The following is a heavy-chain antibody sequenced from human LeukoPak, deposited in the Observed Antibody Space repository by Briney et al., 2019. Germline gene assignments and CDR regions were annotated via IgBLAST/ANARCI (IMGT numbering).Heavy chain of an antibody. J-gene: IGHJ3*02. D-gene: IGHD4-17*01. CDR1: GFTFSSYS. CDR3: ASGLDYGDERSGGDPFHPGAFSLVGDAFDI. V-gene: IGHV3-21*01. CDR2: ISSSSSYI. Sequence: PGGSLRLSCAASGFTFSSYSMNWVRQAPGKGLEWVSSISSSSSYIYYADSVKGRFTISRDNAKNSLYLQMNSLRAEDTAVYYCASGLDYGDERSGGDPFHPGAFSLVGDAFDIWGQGTMVTVSS.